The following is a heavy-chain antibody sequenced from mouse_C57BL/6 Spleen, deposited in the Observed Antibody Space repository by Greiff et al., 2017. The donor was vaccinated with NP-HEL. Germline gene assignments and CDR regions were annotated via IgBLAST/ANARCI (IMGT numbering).Heavy chain of an antibody. D-gene: IGHD2-3*01. V-gene: IGHV7-1*01. CDR2: SRNKANDYTT. CDR1: GFTFSDFY. CDR3: ARVYDGYYDWYFDV. J-gene: IGHJ1*03. Sequence: DVKLVDSGGGLVQSGRSLRLSCATSGFTFSDFYMEWVRQAPGKGLEWIAASRNKANDYTTEYSASVKGRFIVSRDTSQSILYLQMNALRAEDTAIYYCARVYDGYYDWYFDVWGTGTTVTVSS.